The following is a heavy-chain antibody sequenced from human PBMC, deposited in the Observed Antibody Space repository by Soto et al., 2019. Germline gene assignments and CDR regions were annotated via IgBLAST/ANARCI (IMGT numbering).Heavy chain of an antibody. CDR1: GGSFSGYY. CDR2: INHSGST. J-gene: IGHJ6*02. D-gene: IGHD4-17*01. CDR3: ARVDYGDDYYYYYYGMDV. V-gene: IGHV4-34*01. Sequence: DTLSLTCAVYGGSFSGYYWSWIRQPPGKGLEWIGEINHSGSTNYNPSLKSRVTISVDTSKNQFSLKLSSVTAADTAVYYCARVDYGDDYYYYYYGMDVWGQGTTVTVSS.